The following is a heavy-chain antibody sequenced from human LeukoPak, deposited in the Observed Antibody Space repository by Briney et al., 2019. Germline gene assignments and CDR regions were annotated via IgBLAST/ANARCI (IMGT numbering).Heavy chain of an antibody. CDR1: GFTFSRLA. J-gene: IGHJ4*02. CDR3: AKDHESDGYPCLDH. V-gene: IGHV3-23*01. Sequence: GGSLRLSCAAPGFTFSRLAMTWVRQAPGKGLEWVSTISASGPYYADAVRGRFTTSRDNSRNTLSLQMDSLRAEDTAVYYCAKDHESDGYPCLDHWGLGTLVTVSS. D-gene: IGHD3-22*01. CDR2: ISASGP.